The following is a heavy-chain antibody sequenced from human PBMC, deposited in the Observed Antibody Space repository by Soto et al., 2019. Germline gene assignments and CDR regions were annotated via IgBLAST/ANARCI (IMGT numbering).Heavy chain of an antibody. V-gene: IGHV4-30-2*01. Sequence: PSETLSLTCAVSGGSISSGGYSWSWIRQPPGKGLEWIGYIYHSGSTYYNPSLKSRLTISLDRSKNEVSLKLTSVTAADTAVYYCTSDYTLRSYRFDYWGRGILVTVSS. CDR1: GGSISSGGYS. CDR3: TSDYTLRSYRFDY. CDR2: IYHSGST. J-gene: IGHJ4*02. D-gene: IGHD3-10*01.